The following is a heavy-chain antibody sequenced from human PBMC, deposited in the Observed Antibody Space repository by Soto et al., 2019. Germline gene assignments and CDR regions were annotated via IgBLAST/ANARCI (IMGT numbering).Heavy chain of an antibody. CDR1: GFTFSSYW. Sequence: EVQLVESGGGLVQPGGSLRLSCAASGFTFSSYWMHWVRQAPGKGLVWVSRINSDGSSTSYADSVKGRFTISRDNAKNTLYLQINSLRAEDTAVYYCARVVTDYYGSGSYYNGRPNDAFDIWGQGTMVTVSS. V-gene: IGHV3-74*01. J-gene: IGHJ3*02. CDR2: INSDGSST. D-gene: IGHD3-10*01. CDR3: ARVVTDYYGSGSYYNGRPNDAFDI.